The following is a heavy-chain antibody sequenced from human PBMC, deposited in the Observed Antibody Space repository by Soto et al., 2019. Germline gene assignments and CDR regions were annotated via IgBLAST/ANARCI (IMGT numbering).Heavy chain of an antibody. CDR3: ARDRRRDGFDY. V-gene: IGHV3-53*01. J-gene: IGHJ4*02. CDR2: VYSGDTT. Sequence: EVQLVESGGGLIQPGGSLRLSCAASGLTVSTNYMNWVRQAPGKGLAWVSVVYSGDTTYYADSVKGRFTISRDNSKNTLYLQMNSLRAEDTAFYYCARDRRRDGFDYWGQGTLVTVSS. CDR1: GLTVSTNY.